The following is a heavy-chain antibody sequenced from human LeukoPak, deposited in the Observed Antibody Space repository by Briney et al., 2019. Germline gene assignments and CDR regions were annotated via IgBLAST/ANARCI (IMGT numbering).Heavy chain of an antibody. CDR1: GFTFSSYS. J-gene: IGHJ4*02. CDR2: ISGSGGST. D-gene: IGHD2-21*01. CDR3: ANAIPAAPFDY. V-gene: IGHV3-23*01. Sequence: PGGSLRLSCAASGFTFSSYSMNWVRQAPGKGLEWVSAISGSGGSTYYADSVKGRFTISRDDSKNTLYLQMNSLRAEDTAVYYCANAIPAAPFDYWGQGTLVTVSS.